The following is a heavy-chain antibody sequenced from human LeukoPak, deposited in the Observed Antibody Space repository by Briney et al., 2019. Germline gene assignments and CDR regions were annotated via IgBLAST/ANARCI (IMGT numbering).Heavy chain of an antibody. V-gene: IGHV3-48*01. Sequence: PGGSLRLSCAASGFTFSSYSMNWVRQAPGKGLEWVSYISSSSSTIYYADSVKGRCTISRDNAKNSLYLQMNSLRAEAPSVYARARDTPYYDILTGHARAFDIWGHGTMVTVSS. CDR3: ARDTPYYDILTGHARAFDI. CDR2: ISSSSSTI. CDR1: GFTFSSYS. J-gene: IGHJ3*02. D-gene: IGHD3-9*01.